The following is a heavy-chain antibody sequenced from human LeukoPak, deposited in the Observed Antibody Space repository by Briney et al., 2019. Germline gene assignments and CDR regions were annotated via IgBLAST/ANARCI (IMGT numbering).Heavy chain of an antibody. CDR1: GDSISTTNYY. CDR3: ARGQRWLQSPTS. D-gene: IGHD5-24*01. V-gene: IGHV4-39*01. Sequence: SETLSLTCAVSGDSISTTNYYWGWIRQPPGKGLEWIGIIYYSGITHYNPSLKSRVTILVDTSKNQFSLKLSSVTDADTAVYYCARGQRWLQSPTSWGQGTLVTVSS. CDR2: IYYSGIT. J-gene: IGHJ4*02.